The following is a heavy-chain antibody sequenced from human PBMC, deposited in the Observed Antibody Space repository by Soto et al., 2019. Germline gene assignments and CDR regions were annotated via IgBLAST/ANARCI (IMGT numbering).Heavy chain of an antibody. Sequence: SETLSLTCTVSGGSISSYYWSWIRQPPGKGLEWIGYIYYSGSTNYNPSLKSRVTISVDTSKNQFSLKLSSVTAADTAVYYCARVLSTPAARGDRYYYGMDVGGKGTRVTVPS. V-gene: IGHV4-59*01. CDR1: GGSISSYY. CDR3: ARVLSTPAARGDRYYYGMDV. D-gene: IGHD6-25*01. CDR2: IYYSGST. J-gene: IGHJ6*04.